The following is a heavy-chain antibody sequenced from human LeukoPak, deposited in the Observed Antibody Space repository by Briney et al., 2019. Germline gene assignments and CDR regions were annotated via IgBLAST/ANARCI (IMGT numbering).Heavy chain of an antibody. J-gene: IGHJ1*01. CDR2: ISGSGDTT. D-gene: IGHD6-25*01. CDR1: GFTFTTYA. Sequence: GGSLRLSCAASGFTFTTYAMTWVRQAPGKGLEWDSAISGSGDTTYYADSVKGRFTISRDNSKNTLYLQMNSLRADDTAVYYCAKDRGYWGQGVLVTVSS. V-gene: IGHV3-23*01. CDR3: AKDRGY.